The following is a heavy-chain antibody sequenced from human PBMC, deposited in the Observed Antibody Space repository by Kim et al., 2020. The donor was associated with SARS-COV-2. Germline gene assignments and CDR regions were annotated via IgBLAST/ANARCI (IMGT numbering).Heavy chain of an antibody. V-gene: IGHV3-11*05. CDR3: GRAPTGTVDF. D-gene: IGHD1-1*01. Sequence: GGSLRLSCAASGFAFSEYYMTWIRQAPGKGLEWVSYISGSTTYSRYGDSVKGRFTISRDNARNSLYLQMDSLTVDDTAVYYCGRAPTGTVDFWGQGTLVT. CDR1: GFAFSEYY. CDR2: ISGSTTYS. J-gene: IGHJ4*02.